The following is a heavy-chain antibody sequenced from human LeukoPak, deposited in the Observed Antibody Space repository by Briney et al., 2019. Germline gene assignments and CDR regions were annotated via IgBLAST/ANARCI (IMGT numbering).Heavy chain of an antibody. Sequence: GGSLRLSCAASGFTFSTYEMNWVRQAPGKGLEWVSYISSSGTTIYYAASVEGRFAISRDNAKNSLYLQINSLRAEDTAVYYCARPACSAGSCYGNFQHWGQGTVVTVSS. D-gene: IGHD2-15*01. CDR1: GFTFSTYE. V-gene: IGHV3-48*03. J-gene: IGHJ1*01. CDR3: ARPACSAGSCYGNFQH. CDR2: ISSSGTTI.